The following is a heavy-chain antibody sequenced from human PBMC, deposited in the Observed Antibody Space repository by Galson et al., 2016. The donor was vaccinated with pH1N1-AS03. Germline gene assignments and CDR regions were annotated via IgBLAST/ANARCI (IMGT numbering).Heavy chain of an antibody. J-gene: IGHJ6*02. V-gene: IGHV1-8*01. CDR2: MNPNSANT. CDR1: GYTFTTFD. D-gene: IGHD2-15*01. Sequence: SVKVSCKASGYTFTTFDINWVRLATGQGLEWMGWMNPNSANTGYAQKFQDRVTMTRNTSISTAYMELSSLRSDDTAMYYCARGFCSGGSCYDYFYYAVDVWGQGTTVTVSS. CDR3: ARGFCSGGSCYDYFYYAVDV.